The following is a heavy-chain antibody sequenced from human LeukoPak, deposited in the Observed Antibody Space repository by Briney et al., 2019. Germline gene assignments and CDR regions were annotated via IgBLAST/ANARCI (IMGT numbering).Heavy chain of an antibody. V-gene: IGHV4-59*01. CDR1: GGSISSYY. CDR3: ARLSVVVPAALDY. CDR2: IYYSGST. Sequence: SETLSLTCTVSGGSISSYYWSWIRQPPGKGLEWIGYIYYSGSTNYNPSLKSRVTISVDTSKNQFSLKLSSVTAADTAVYYCARLSVVVPAALDYWGQGTLVTVSS. D-gene: IGHD2-2*01. J-gene: IGHJ4*02.